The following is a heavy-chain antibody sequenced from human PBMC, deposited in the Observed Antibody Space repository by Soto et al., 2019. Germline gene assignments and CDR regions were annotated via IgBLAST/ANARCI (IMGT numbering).Heavy chain of an antibody. V-gene: IGHV1-69*06. J-gene: IGHJ6*02. CDR3: ASPTREWLPPARDYYYGMDV. Sequence: QVQLVQSGAEVKKPGSSVKVSCKASGGTFSSYAISWVRQAPGQGLEWRGGIIPIFGTANYAQKFQGRVTITADKSTSTAYMELSSLRSEDTAVYYCASPTREWLPPARDYYYGMDVWGQGTTVTVSS. CDR1: GGTFSSYA. CDR2: IIPIFGTA. D-gene: IGHD3-3*01.